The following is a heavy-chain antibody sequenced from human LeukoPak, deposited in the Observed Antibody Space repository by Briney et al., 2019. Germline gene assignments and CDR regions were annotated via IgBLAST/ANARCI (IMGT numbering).Heavy chain of an antibody. CDR3: AREAAAGYFDI. V-gene: IGHV3-66*01. J-gene: IGHJ3*02. CDR1: EFSVGSNY. Sequence: PGGSLRLSCAASEFSVGSNYMTWVRQAPGKGLEWVSLIYSGGSTYYADSVKGRFTISRDNSKNTLYLQMNSLRAEDTAVYYCAREAAAGYFDIWGQGTMVTVSS. D-gene: IGHD6-13*01. CDR2: IYSGGST.